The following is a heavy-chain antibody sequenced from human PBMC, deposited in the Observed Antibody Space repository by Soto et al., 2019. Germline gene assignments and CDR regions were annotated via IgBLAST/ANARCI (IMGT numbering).Heavy chain of an antibody. CDR3: ARAVAVPADFDY. D-gene: IGHD6-19*01. V-gene: IGHV1-3*05. CDR1: GYTFTAYA. J-gene: IGHJ4*02. CDR2: INAGNGNT. Sequence: QVQLVQSGAEEKKPGASVKVSCKASGYTFTAYAMHWVRQAPGQRLEWMGWINAGNGNTKYSQKFQGRVTITRDTTASTAYMELSSLRSEDTAVYYCARAVAVPADFDYWGQGTLVTVSS.